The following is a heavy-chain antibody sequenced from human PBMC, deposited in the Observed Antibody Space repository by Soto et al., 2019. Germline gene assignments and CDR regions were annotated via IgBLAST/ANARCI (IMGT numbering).Heavy chain of an antibody. D-gene: IGHD2-8*01. CDR3: GRVGRMVYRAWDH. CDR2: INPNSGGT. V-gene: IGHV1-2*04. CDR1: GYTFTGYY. Sequence: AASVTVSCKASGYTFTGYYMHWVRQAPGQGLEWMGWINPNSGGTNYAQKFQGWVTMTRDTSISTAYMELSRLRSDDTAVYYWGRVGRMVYRAWDHWGQGTLVIVSS. J-gene: IGHJ4*02.